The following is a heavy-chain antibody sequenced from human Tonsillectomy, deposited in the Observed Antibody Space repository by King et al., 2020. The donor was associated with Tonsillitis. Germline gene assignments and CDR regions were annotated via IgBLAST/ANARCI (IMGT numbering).Heavy chain of an antibody. V-gene: IGHV5-51*01. CDR1: GYSFTSYW. D-gene: IGHD3-10*01. CDR3: ARGPLYYGSGSYYDY. J-gene: IGHJ4*02. Sequence: VQLVESGAEVKKPGESLKISCKGSGYSFTSYWIGWVRQMPGKGLEWMGIIYPGDSDTRYSPSFQGQVTISADKSISTAYLQWSSLKASDPAMYYCARGPLYYGSGSYYDYWGQGTLVTVSS. CDR2: IYPGDSDT.